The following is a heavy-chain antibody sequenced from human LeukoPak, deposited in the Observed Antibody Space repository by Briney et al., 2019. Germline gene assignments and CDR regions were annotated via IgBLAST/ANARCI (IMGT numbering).Heavy chain of an antibody. Sequence: GGSLRLSCTTSGFTFGDYAMSWVRQAPGKGLEWVGFIRSKAYGGTTEYAASVKGRFTISRDDSKSIAYLQMNSLKTEDTAVYYCTRLAAAEYYMDVWGKGTTVTVSS. D-gene: IGHD6-13*01. CDR2: IRSKAYGGTT. V-gene: IGHV3-49*04. J-gene: IGHJ6*03. CDR3: TRLAAAEYYMDV. CDR1: GFTFGDYA.